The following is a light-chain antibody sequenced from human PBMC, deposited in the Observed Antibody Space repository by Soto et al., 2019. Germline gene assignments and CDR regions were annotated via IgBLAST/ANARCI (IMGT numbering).Light chain of an antibody. CDR1: QSISGY. CDR3: QQYHSYPWM. V-gene: IGKV1-5*01. J-gene: IGKJ1*01. Sequence: DIQMTQSPSTLSASVGDTVTITCRASQSISGYLAWYQQKPGKAPKLLSLESGVPSRFIGSGSGTGFTLTISSLQPDDSASYYCQQYHSYPWMFGQGTRVEIK.